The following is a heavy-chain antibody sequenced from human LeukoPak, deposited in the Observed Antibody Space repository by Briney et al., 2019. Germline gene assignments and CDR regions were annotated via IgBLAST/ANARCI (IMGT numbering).Heavy chain of an antibody. CDR1: GYSISSGYY. CDR3: ARVGIAAATLDY. J-gene: IGHJ4*02. CDR2: IYHSGST. V-gene: IGHV4-38-2*02. Sequence: SETLSLTCTISGYSISSGYYWGWIRQPPGKGLEWIGSIYHSGSTNYNPSLKSRVTISVDTSKNQFSLKLSSVTAADTAVYYCARVGIAAATLDYWGQGTLVTVSS. D-gene: IGHD6-13*01.